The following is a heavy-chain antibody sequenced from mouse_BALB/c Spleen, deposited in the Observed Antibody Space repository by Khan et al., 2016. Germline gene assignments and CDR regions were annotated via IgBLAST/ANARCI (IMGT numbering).Heavy chain of an antibody. Sequence: VQLQESGAELARPGASVKLSCKASGYTFTSYWMQWVKQRPGQGLEWIGAIYPGDGDTRYTQKFKGKATLTADKSSSTAYMQLSSLASEDSAVYYCARGGTTGPPFAYWGQGTLVTVSA. V-gene: IGHV1-87*01. J-gene: IGHJ3*01. CDR2: IYPGDGDT. CDR1: GYTFTSYW. CDR3: ARGGTTGPPFAY. D-gene: IGHD1-1*01.